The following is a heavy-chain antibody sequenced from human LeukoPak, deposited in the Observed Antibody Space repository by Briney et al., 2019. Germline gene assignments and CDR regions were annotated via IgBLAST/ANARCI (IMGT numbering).Heavy chain of an antibody. V-gene: IGHV4-34*01. CDR1: GESFSGYF. D-gene: IGHD3-10*01. J-gene: IGHJ2*01. CDR2: INHSGYI. CDR3: ARIWPDL. Sequence: SETLSLTCAVYGESFSGYFWSWIRQPPGKGLEWIGEINHSGYINYNPSLKSRVTISVDTSKEQFSLRLNSVTAADTAVYYCARIWPDLWGRGTLVTVSS.